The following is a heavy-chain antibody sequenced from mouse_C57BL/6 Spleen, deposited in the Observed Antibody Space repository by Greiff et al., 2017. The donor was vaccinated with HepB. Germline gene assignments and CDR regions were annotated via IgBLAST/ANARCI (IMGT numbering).Heavy chain of an antibody. CDR2: IHPNSGST. CDR1: GYTFTSYW. CDR3: ASPLYYSKGAMDY. J-gene: IGHJ4*01. Sequence: QVQLQQPGAELVKPGASVKLSCKASGYTFTSYWMHWVKQRPGQGLEWIGMIHPNSGSTNYNEKFKSKATLTVDKSSSTAYMQLSSLTSEDSAVYYCASPLYYSKGAMDYWGQGTSVTVSS. V-gene: IGHV1-64*01. D-gene: IGHD2-5*01.